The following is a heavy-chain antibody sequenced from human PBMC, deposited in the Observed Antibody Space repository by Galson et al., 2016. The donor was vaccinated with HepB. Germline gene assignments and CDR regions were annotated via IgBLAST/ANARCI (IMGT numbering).Heavy chain of an antibody. V-gene: IGHV3-53*01. CDR2: IYNGGGT. J-gene: IGHJ4*02. Sequence: SLRLSCAASGLTVRFNYVTWVRQAPGKGLEWVSVIYNGGGTYYADSVKGRFTISRDNSNNTISLQMNSLRAEDTAMYYCAKDPDSGWYLNLFDYWGQGSLVTVSS. CDR3: AKDPDSGWYLNLFDY. CDR1: GLTVRFNY. D-gene: IGHD6-19*01.